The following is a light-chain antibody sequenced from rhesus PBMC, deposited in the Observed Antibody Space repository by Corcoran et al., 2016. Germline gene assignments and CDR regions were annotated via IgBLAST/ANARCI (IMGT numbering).Light chain of an antibody. CDR2: NDS. CDR3: QVWDSSGDRYI. V-gene: IGLV3-44*01. CDR1: NIGSEA. J-gene: IGLJ1*01. Sequence: SYDLTQPPSVSVSPGQTARITCGGANIGSEAVHWYQQKPPRAPVLVIYNDSERPSGIPERFSGSKSGNTATLTISGVEAGDEADYYWQVWDSSGDRYIFGVGTRLTVL.